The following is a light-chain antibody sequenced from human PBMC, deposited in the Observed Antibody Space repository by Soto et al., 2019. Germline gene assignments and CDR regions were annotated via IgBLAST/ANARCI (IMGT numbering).Light chain of an antibody. CDR3: QQYNNWPLT. CDR1: QSVRTY. V-gene: IGKV3D-15*01. Sequence: EIVLTQSPVTLSLSPGERATLSCRASQSVRTYLAWYQVKPGQAPRLLIYDTSIRATGIPARFSGSGSGTDFTLTITSLQSEDFAVYCCQQYNNWPLTFGPGTRLEIK. CDR2: DTS. J-gene: IGKJ5*01.